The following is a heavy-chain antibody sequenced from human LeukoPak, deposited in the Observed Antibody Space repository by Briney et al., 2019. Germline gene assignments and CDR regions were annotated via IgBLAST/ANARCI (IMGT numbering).Heavy chain of an antibody. Sequence: PSETLSLTCTVSGYSISSGYYWGWIRQPPVKGLEWNGSIYHSGSTYYNPSLKSRVTISVDTSKNQFSLKLSSVTAADTAVYYCTRRDTSSWIQPKFDYWGQGTLVTVSS. V-gene: IGHV4-38-2*02. J-gene: IGHJ4*02. CDR1: GYSISSGYY. D-gene: IGHD5-18*01. CDR3: TRRDTSSWIQPKFDY. CDR2: IYHSGST.